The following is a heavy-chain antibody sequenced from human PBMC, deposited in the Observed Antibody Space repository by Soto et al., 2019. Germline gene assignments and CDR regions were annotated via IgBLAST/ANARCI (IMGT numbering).Heavy chain of an antibody. Sequence: GSLRLSCAASGFTFSSYGMHWVRQAPGKGLEWVAVIWYDGSNKYYADSVKGRFTISRDNSKNTLYLQMNSLRAEDTAVYHCARDYDSSGLDYWGQGTLVTVSS. CDR3: ARDYDSSGLDY. D-gene: IGHD3-22*01. CDR2: IWYDGSNK. CDR1: GFTFSSYG. J-gene: IGHJ4*02. V-gene: IGHV3-33*01.